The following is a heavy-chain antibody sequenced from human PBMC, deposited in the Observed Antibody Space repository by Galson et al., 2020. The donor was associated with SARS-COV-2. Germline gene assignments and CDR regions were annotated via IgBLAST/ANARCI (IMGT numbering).Heavy chain of an antibody. CDR1: GGSINIGTYY. J-gene: IGHJ4*02. Sequence: SETLSLTCTVSGGSINIGTYYWTWIRQPAGKGLEWIGRIYSSGNPTYNPSLKSRVTISVDTSKNQFSLKLSSVTAADTAVYYCAREPIAVAGTPYWGPGTLVTVSS. CDR2: IYSSGNP. V-gene: IGHV4-61*02. CDR3: AREPIAVAGTPY. D-gene: IGHD6-19*01.